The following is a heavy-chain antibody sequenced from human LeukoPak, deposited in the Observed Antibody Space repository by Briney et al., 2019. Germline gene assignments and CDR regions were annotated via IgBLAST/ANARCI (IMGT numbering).Heavy chain of an antibody. CDR3: ARDGVVVAATRTFWFDP. Sequence: ASVKVSCKASGGTFSSYAISWVRQAPGQGLEWWGRIIPILGIANYAQKLQGRVTITADKSTSTAYMELSSLRSEDTAVYYCARDGVVVAATRTFWFDPWGQGTLVTVSS. D-gene: IGHD2-15*01. CDR1: GGTFSSYA. V-gene: IGHV1-69*04. CDR2: IIPILGIA. J-gene: IGHJ5*02.